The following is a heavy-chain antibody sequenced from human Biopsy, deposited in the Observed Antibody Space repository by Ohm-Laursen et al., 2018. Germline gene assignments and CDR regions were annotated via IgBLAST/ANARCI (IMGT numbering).Heavy chain of an antibody. V-gene: IGHV1-2*02. CDR3: VRSRAGGATWGMDV. Sequence: ASVKVSCKASDYTFTGYYLHWVRQAPGQGLEWMGWINPDNGGTIHAQKFQGRVTVTRDTSISTAYVEVTSLRSDDTAVYYCVRSRAGGATWGMDVWGQGTTVTVSS. CDR1: DYTFTGYY. J-gene: IGHJ6*02. CDR2: INPDNGGT. D-gene: IGHD3-16*01.